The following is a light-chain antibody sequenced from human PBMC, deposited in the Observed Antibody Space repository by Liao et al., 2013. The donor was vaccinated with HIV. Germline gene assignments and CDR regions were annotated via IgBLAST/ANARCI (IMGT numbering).Light chain of an antibody. Sequence: SYDLTQPSSVSVSPGQTASITCSGDKLGDKYVSWYQQKSGQSPVLVIYQDNERPSGIPERFSGSKSGNTATLTIGGTQAVDEADYYCQAWDSIAFYVFGPGTKVTVL. CDR3: QAWDSIAFYV. V-gene: IGLV3-1*01. CDR2: QDN. CDR1: KLGDKY. J-gene: IGLJ1*01.